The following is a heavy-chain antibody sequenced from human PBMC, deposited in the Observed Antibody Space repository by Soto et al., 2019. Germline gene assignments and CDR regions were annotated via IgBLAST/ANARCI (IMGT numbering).Heavy chain of an antibody. CDR2: ISYDGSNK. Sequence: QVQLVESGRGVVQPGRSLRLSCAASGFTFSSYAMHWVRQAPGKGLEWVAVISYDGSNKYYADSVKGRFTISRDNSKNTLYLQMNSLRADDTAVYYCASTLDVWGQGTTVTVSS. CDR1: GFTFSSYA. J-gene: IGHJ6*02. V-gene: IGHV3-30-3*01. CDR3: ASTLDV.